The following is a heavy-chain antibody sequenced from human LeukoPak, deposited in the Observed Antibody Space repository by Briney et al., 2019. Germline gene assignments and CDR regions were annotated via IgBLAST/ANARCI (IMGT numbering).Heavy chain of an antibody. D-gene: IGHD2-2*03. J-gene: IGHJ6*04. V-gene: IGHV4-59*01. CDR1: GGSISSYY. Sequence: SETLSLTCTVSGGSISSYYWSWIRQPPGKGLEWIGYINYSGSTNYNPSLKSRVTISVDTSKNQFSLKLSSVTAADTAVYYCARDRSLDIVVVPDYYYGMDVWGKGTTVTVSS. CDR3: ARDRSLDIVVVPDYYYGMDV. CDR2: INYSGST.